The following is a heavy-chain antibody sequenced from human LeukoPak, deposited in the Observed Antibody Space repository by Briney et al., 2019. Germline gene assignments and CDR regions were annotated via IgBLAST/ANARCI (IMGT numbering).Heavy chain of an antibody. Sequence: SETLSLICTVPGGSISSYYWSWIRQPPGKGLEWIGYMSYSGSTNYNPSLKSRVTISLDTSKNQFSLKLSSVTAADTAVYYCARAIADYDSSGYYYPNWFDPWGQGTLVTVSS. D-gene: IGHD3-22*01. V-gene: IGHV4-59*01. CDR2: MSYSGST. CDR3: ARAIADYDSSGYYYPNWFDP. CDR1: GGSISSYY. J-gene: IGHJ5*02.